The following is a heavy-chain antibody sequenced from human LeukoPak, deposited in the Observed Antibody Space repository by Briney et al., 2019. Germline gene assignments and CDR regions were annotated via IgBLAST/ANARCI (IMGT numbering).Heavy chain of an antibody. V-gene: IGHV1-2*06. Sequence: ASVKVSCKASGGTFSSYAVSWVRQAPGQGLEWMGRINPNSGGTNYAQKFQGRVTMTRDTSISTAYMELSRLRSDDTAVYYCARARSLGRFDPWGQGTLVTVSS. CDR3: ARARSLGRFDP. J-gene: IGHJ5*02. CDR2: INPNSGGT. CDR1: GGTFSSYA.